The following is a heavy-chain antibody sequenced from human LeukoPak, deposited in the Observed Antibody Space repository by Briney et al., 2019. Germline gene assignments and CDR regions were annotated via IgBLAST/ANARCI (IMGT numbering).Heavy chain of an antibody. V-gene: IGHV4-61*08. CDR3: ARVGVDYSGNIIKYYFDY. CDR2: VYYSGTT. D-gene: IGHD4-23*01. J-gene: IGHJ4*02. CDR1: GGSISSGGYS. Sequence: PSETLSLTCAVSGGSISSGGYSWSWIRQPPGKGLEWIGYVYYSGTTNYNPSLKSRVIISVDTSKNQFSLKLSPVIAADTAVYYCARVGVDYSGNIIKYYFDYWGQGTLVTVSS.